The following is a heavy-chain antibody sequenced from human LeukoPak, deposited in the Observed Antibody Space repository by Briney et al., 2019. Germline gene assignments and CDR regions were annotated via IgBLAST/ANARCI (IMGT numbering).Heavy chain of an antibody. V-gene: IGHV3-30*03. Sequence: GGSLRLSCAASGFTFSSYGMHWVRQAPGKGLEWVAVISYDGSNKYCADSVKGRFTISRDNSKNTLYLQMNSLRAEDTAVYYCASQPAVAGHFDYWGQGTLVTVSS. CDR3: ASQPAVAGHFDY. D-gene: IGHD6-19*01. J-gene: IGHJ4*02. CDR1: GFTFSSYG. CDR2: ISYDGSNK.